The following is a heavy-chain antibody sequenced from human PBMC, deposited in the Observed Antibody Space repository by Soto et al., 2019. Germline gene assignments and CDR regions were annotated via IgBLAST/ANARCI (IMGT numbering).Heavy chain of an antibody. CDR1: GFTFSNYG. CDR3: AKDSGGFGGY. J-gene: IGHJ4*02. V-gene: IGHV3-30*18. D-gene: IGHD6-19*01. Sequence: GGSLRLSCAASGFTFSNYGMHWVRQAPGKGLEWVALISFDGSNKYYADSVKGRFTISRDSSKNTLYLQMNSLRAEDTAVYYCAKDSGGFGGYWGQGTLVTVSS. CDR2: ISFDGSNK.